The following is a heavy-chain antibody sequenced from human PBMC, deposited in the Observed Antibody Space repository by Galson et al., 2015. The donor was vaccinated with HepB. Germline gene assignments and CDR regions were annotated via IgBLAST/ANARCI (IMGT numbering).Heavy chain of an antibody. Sequence: LRLSCAASGFTFGSYAMNWVRQAPGKGPEWVSAISDGGGSTYYADSVRGRFTISRDNSKNTLYLQMNSLRPEDTAVYYCAIQASGYYAPFDYWGQGTLVTVSS. J-gene: IGHJ4*02. CDR1: GFTFGSYA. V-gene: IGHV3-23*01. D-gene: IGHD3-22*01. CDR2: ISDGGGST. CDR3: AIQASGYYAPFDY.